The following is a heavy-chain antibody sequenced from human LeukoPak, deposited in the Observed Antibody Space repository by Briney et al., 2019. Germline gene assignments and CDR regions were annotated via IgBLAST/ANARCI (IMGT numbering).Heavy chain of an antibody. J-gene: IGHJ4*02. CDR3: ASQSFGEWPLFDY. CDR2: IYYSGST. V-gene: IGHV4-59*01. D-gene: IGHD3-10*01. Sequence: SETLSLTCTVSGGSISSYYWSWIRQPPGKGLEWVGYIYYSGSTNYNPSLKSRVTISVDTSKNQFSLKLSSVTAADTAVYYCASQSFGEWPLFDYWGRGTLVTVSS. CDR1: GGSISSYY.